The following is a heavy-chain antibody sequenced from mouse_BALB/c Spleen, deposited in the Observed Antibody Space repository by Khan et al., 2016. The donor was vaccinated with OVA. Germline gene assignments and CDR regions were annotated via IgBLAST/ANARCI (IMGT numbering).Heavy chain of an antibody. D-gene: IGHD2-3*01. J-gene: IGHJ4*01. CDR3: ARRRIFDGYDGGATDY. Sequence: EVELVASGGNLVQPGGSRKLSCAASGFTFSGFGMHWVRQAPEQGLEWVAYISRGSSTIYYADTVKGRFTISRDNPQHTLFLQMHSLRSEDTAMYDWARRRIFDGYDGGATDYWGQGTSVTVSS. CDR1: GFTFSGFG. CDR2: ISRGSSTI. V-gene: IGHV5-17*02.